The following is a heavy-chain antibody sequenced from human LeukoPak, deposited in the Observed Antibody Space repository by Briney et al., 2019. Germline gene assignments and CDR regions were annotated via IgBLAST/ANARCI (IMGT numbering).Heavy chain of an antibody. Sequence: SETLSLTCTVSGGSISSHYWSWIRKPPGKGLEWIGYIYYSGSTNYNPSLKSRVTISVDTSKNQFSLKLSSVTAADTAVYYCARGYYYYYMDVWGKGTTVTVSS. CDR3: ARGYYYYYMDV. V-gene: IGHV4-59*11. CDR1: GGSISSHY. J-gene: IGHJ6*03. CDR2: IYYSGST.